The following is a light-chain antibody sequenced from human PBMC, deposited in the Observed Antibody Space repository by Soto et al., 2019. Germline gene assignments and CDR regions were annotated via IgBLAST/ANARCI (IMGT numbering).Light chain of an antibody. CDR1: QSLSSN. CDR2: GAS. J-gene: IGKJ1*01. Sequence: ETVLTHSLGTLSLSPGERATLSFRASQSLSSNLAWYQQKPGQTPRLLIYGASTRATGVPARFSGSGSGTDFTLTISRLEPEDFAVYYCQQYGSSGPFGQGTKVDIK. CDR3: QQYGSSGP. V-gene: IGKV3-20*01.